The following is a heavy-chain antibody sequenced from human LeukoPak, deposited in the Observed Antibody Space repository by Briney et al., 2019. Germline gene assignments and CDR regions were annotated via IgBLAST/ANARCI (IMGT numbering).Heavy chain of an antibody. Sequence: SGTLSLTCTVSGGSISSYYWSWIRQPPGKGLEWIGEINHSGSTNYNPSLKSRVTISVDTSKNQFSLKLSSVTAADTAVYYCARARYRDIVVVVAARRWFDPWGQGTLVTVSS. CDR3: ARARYRDIVVVVAARRWFDP. CDR2: INHSGST. J-gene: IGHJ5*02. V-gene: IGHV4-34*01. D-gene: IGHD2-15*01. CDR1: GGSISSYY.